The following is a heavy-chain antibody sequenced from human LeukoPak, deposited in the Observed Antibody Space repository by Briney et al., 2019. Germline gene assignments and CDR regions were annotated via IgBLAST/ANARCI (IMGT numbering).Heavy chain of an antibody. J-gene: IGHJ4*02. Sequence: GGSLRLSCAASGFTFSGHWMHWVRHAPGKGLVWVSRINSDGSSTSYADSVKGRFTISRDNAKNTLYLQMNSLRAEDTAVYYCARAGWTTVTTGITPCDYWGQGTLVTVSS. V-gene: IGHV3-74*01. CDR3: ARAGWTTVTTGITPCDY. CDR1: GFTFSGHW. D-gene: IGHD4-17*01. CDR2: INSDGSST.